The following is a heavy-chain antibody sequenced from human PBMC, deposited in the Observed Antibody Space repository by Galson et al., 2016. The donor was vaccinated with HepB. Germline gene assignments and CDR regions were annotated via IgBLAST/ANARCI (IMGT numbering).Heavy chain of an antibody. J-gene: IGHJ4*02. CDR3: ARAGSRVGFYLRFGFFDS. V-gene: IGHV3-53*01. Sequence: SLRLSCAVSGFSVSQNYMTWVRQAPGKGLEWLSVIYSGNNAYYADSVKGRFTITRDNFRNTLHLQINSLRAEDTAVYYCARAGSRVGFYLRFGFFDSWGQGTLGTVSS. CDR1: GFSVSQNY. D-gene: IGHD3-10*01. CDR2: IYSGNNA.